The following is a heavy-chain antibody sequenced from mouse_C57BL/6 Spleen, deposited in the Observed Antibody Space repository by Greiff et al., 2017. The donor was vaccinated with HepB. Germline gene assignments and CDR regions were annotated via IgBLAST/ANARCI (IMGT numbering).Heavy chain of an antibody. CDR3: APSDSSGTWFAY. Sequence: VQLQQSGPELVKPGASVKISCKASGYAFSSSWMNWVKQRPGKGLEWIGRIYPGDGDTNYNGKFKGKATLTADKSSSTAYMQLSSLTSEDSAVYFCAPSDSSGTWFAYWGQGTLVTVSA. V-gene: IGHV1-82*01. CDR1: GYAFSSSW. CDR2: IYPGDGDT. D-gene: IGHD3-2*02. J-gene: IGHJ3*01.